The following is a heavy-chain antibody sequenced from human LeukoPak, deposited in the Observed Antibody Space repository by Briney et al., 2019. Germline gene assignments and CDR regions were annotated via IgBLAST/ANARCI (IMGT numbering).Heavy chain of an antibody. J-gene: IGHJ6*03. Sequence: SETLSLTCAVYGGSFSGYYWNWIRQPPGKGLEWIGEMNHGGSTNYNPSLKSRVTISVDTSRNQFSLKLSSVTAADTAVYYCARTTEAHSWQTRYYSYYMDVWGKGTTVTVSS. CDR3: ARTTEAHSWQTRYYSYYMDV. CDR2: MNHGGST. CDR1: GGSFSGYY. D-gene: IGHD6-13*01. V-gene: IGHV4-34*01.